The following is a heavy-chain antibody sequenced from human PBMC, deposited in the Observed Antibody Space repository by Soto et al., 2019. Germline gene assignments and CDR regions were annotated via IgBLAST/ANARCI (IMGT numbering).Heavy chain of an antibody. CDR1: GGSIRSCY. V-gene: IGHV4-59*01. CDR2: IYYTGST. CDR3: ARTLGDSSGFV. D-gene: IGHD3-22*01. J-gene: IGHJ4*02. Sequence: PSETLSLTCTVSGGSIRSCYWSWIRQPPGKGLEWIGHIYYTGSTKYNSSLKSRVTISVDTSKNQFSLKLSSVTAADTAVYYCARTLGDSSGFVWGQGTLVTVSS.